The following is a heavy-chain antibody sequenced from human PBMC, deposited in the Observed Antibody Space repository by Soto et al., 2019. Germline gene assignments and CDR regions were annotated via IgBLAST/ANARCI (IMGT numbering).Heavy chain of an antibody. J-gene: IGHJ6*02. CDR3: ARDRTVVTRDYYYYYGMDV. CDR2: IYYSGST. D-gene: IGHD2-21*02. CDR1: GGSISSYY. Sequence: SETLSLTCTVSGGSISSYYWSWIRQPPGKGLEWIGYIYYSGSTNYNPSLKSRVTISVDTSKNQFSLKLSSVTAADTAVYYCARDRTVVTRDYYYYYGMDVWGQGTTVTVS. V-gene: IGHV4-59*01.